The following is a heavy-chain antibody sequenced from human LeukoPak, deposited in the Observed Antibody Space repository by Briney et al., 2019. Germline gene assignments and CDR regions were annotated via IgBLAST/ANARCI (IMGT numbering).Heavy chain of an antibody. J-gene: IGHJ4*02. CDR2: INPSGGST. CDR1: GYTFTSYY. CDR3: ARDIISTVTIPYYYDSSGYQY. Sequence: GASVKVSCKASGYTFTSYYMHWVRQAPGQGLEWMGIINPSGGSTNYAQKFQGRVTMTRDTSTSTVYMELSSLRSEDTAVYYCARDIISTVTIPYYYDSSGYQYWGQGTLVTVSS. D-gene: IGHD3-22*01. V-gene: IGHV1-46*01.